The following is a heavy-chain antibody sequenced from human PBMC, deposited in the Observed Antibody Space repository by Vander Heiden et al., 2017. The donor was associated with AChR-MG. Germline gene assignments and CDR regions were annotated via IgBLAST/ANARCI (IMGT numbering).Heavy chain of an antibody. D-gene: IGHD3-3*01. CDR3: ARDRYYDFWSGYYMYYYYGMDV. V-gene: IGHV1-18*01. CDR1: GYTFTSYG. J-gene: IGHJ6*02. CDR2: ISAYNGNT. Sequence: QVQLVQSGAEVKKPGASVKVSCKASGYTFTSYGISWVRQAPGQGLEWMGWISAYNGNTNDAQKLQGRVTMTTDTSTSTAYMELRSLRSDDTAVYYWARDRYYDFWSGYYMYYYYGMDVWGQGTTVTVSS.